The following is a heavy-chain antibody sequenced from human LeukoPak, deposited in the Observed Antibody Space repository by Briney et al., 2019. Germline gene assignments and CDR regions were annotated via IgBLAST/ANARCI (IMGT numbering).Heavy chain of an antibody. CDR3: ARPSYGSGSYYV. CDR2: INSDGSST. V-gene: IGHV3-74*01. CDR1: GFTFSNYW. D-gene: IGHD1-26*01. J-gene: IGHJ4*02. Sequence: GGSLRLSCAASGFTFSNYWLHWVRQAPGKGLVWVSRINSDGSSTSYADSVKGRFTISRDNAKNTLYLQMNSLRAEDTAVYYCARPSYGSGSYYVWGQGTLVTVSS.